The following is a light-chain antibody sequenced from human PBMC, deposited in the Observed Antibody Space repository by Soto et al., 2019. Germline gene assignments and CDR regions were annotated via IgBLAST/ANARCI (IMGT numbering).Light chain of an antibody. CDR3: QQHNQWPIT. V-gene: IGKV1-5*03. CDR1: QSISSW. Sequence: IQITQSPSTLSASLGDRVTITCRAIQSISSWLAWYQQKPGKAPKLLIYKASSLESGVPSRFSGSGSGTEFTLTISSLQSEDSAVYYCQQHNQWPITFGQGTRLEIK. J-gene: IGKJ5*01. CDR2: KAS.